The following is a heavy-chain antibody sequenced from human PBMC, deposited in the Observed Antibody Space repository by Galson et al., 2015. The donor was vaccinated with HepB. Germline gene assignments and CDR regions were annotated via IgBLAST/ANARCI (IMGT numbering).Heavy chain of an antibody. CDR3: ARENYYSGSGRGWFDP. D-gene: IGHD3-10*01. J-gene: IGHJ5*02. CDR2: IYPDGRP. Sequence: SLRLSCAVSGFTVSSNYMSWVRQSPGKGLEWVSVIYPDGRPFYTASVRGRFTISRDTSKNTLYLQMNSLTAEDTALYYCARENYYSGSGRGWFDPWGQGTLVTVSS. V-gene: IGHV3-53*01. CDR1: GFTVSSNY.